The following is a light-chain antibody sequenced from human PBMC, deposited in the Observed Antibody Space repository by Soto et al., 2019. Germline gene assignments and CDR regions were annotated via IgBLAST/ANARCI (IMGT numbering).Light chain of an antibody. V-gene: IGLV4-69*01. CDR3: QTWGTGIVV. J-gene: IGLJ2*01. CDR2: VYSDGSH. CDR1: SGHSNYA. Sequence: QPVLTQSPSASASLGASVKLTCTLSSGHSNYAMEWHQQQPEKGPRYLMKVYSDGSHSKGDGIPDRFSGSSSGAERYLTISSLQSDDEADYYCQTWGTGIVVFGGGTKLTVL.